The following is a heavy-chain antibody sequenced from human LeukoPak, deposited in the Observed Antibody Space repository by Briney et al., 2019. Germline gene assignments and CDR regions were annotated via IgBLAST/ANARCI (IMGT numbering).Heavy chain of an antibody. D-gene: IGHD3-22*01. V-gene: IGHV1-2*02. J-gene: IGHJ4*02. CDR2: INPNSGGT. Sequence: ASVKVSCKASGYTFTGYYMHWVRQAPGQGLEWMGWINPNSGGTNYAQKFQGRVTMTRDTSISTAYMELSSLRSEDTAVYYCARDRGHYDSSGYYYFAYWGQGTLVTVSS. CDR3: ARDRGHYDSSGYYYFAY. CDR1: GYTFTGYY.